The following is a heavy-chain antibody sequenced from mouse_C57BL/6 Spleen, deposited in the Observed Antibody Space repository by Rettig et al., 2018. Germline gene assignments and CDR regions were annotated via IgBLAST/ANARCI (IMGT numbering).Heavy chain of an antibody. J-gene: IGHJ3*01. CDR3: IRTIYYGGGIFAY. CDR2: IRNKANNHAT. D-gene: IGHD2-13*01. V-gene: IGHV6-6*01. Sequence: WVRQSPEKGLEWVAEIRNKANNHATNYAESMKGRFTISRDDSKSSVYLQMNSLRAEDTGIYYCIRTIYYGGGIFAYWGQGTLVTVSA.